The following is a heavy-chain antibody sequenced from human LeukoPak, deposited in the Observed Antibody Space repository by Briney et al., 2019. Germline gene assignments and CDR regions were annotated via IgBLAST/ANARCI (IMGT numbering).Heavy chain of an antibody. V-gene: IGHV1-2*02. J-gene: IGHJ4*02. CDR1: GYMFTGHY. CDR3: AREGMIHGIDY. D-gene: IGHD3-16*01. CDR2: MNPSSGAT. Sequence: GASVKVSCKASGYMFTGHYLHWVREAPGQGLEWMGWMNPSSGATKYAQKFQGRVTMTGDTSINTAYMELRSLRSDDTAVYYCAREGMIHGIDYWGQGTLVTVSS.